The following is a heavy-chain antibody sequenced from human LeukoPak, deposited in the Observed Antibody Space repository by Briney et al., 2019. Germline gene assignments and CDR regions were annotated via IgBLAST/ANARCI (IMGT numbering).Heavy chain of an antibody. V-gene: IGHV1-2*02. D-gene: IGHD3-10*01. J-gene: IGHJ4*02. CDR3: ARGSWFGDLLYAQPAYYFDY. CDR2: INPHSGGT. CDR1: GYTFTDYY. Sequence: ASVKVSCKASGYTFTDYYIHWVRQAPGQGLEWTGWINPHSGGTNYAQNFQDRVTMTRDTSISTAYMDLSRLRSDDTAVYYCARGSWFGDLLYAQPAYYFDYWGQGTLVTVSS.